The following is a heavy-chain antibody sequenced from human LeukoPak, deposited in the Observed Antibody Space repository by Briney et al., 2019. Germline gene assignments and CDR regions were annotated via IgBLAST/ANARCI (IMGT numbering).Heavy chain of an antibody. CDR3: ARVPYPSGWYYFDY. CDR2: IYYGGST. CDR1: GASISRYY. Sequence: PSETLSLTCSVSGASISRYYWSWIRQPPGKGLEGIAYIYYGGSTDYNPSLKSRVTISVDTSKNQFSLKLSSVTAADTAVYYCARVPYPSGWYYFDYWGQGTLVTVSS. D-gene: IGHD6-19*01. J-gene: IGHJ4*02. V-gene: IGHV4-59*01.